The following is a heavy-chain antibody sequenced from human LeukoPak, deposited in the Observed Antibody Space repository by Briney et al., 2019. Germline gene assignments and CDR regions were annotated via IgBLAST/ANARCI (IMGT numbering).Heavy chain of an antibody. CDR2: ISGSGGST. J-gene: IGHJ4*02. V-gene: IGHV3-23*01. CDR1: GFTFSSYA. Sequence: QSGGSLRLSCAASGFTFSSYAMSWVRQAPGKGLEWVSAISGSGGSTYYADSVKGRFTISRDNSKNTLYLQMNSLRVEDTAVYYCAKDFNYYDSPSGWGQGTLVTVSS. D-gene: IGHD3-22*01. CDR3: AKDFNYYDSPSG.